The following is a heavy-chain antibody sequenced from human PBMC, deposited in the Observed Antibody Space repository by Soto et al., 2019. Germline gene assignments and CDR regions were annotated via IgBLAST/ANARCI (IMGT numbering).Heavy chain of an antibody. V-gene: IGHV3-23*01. CDR1: GFTFSSYA. CDR3: VSNLYHYDSSG. J-gene: IGHJ6*02. D-gene: IGHD3-22*01. CDR2: ISTSGGST. Sequence: GGSLRLSCAASGFTFSSYALSWVRQAPDKGLEWVSAISTSGGSTYYADSVKGRFTISRDNSKNTLYLQMNSLRAGDTAVYYCVSNLYHYDSSGWGQGTTVTVSS.